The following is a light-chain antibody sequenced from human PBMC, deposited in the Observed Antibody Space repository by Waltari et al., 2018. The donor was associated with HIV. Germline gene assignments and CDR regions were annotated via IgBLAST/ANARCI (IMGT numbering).Light chain of an antibody. CDR1: SSDVGSYNL. V-gene: IGLV2-23*02. Sequence: QSALTQPASVSGSPGQSITISCTGTSSDVGSYNLLSWYQQHPGKAPNLMIYEVSKRPSGVSNRFSGSKSGNTASLTISGLQAEDEADYYCCSYAGSSTWVFGGGTKLTVL. CDR3: CSYAGSSTWV. CDR2: EVS. J-gene: IGLJ3*02.